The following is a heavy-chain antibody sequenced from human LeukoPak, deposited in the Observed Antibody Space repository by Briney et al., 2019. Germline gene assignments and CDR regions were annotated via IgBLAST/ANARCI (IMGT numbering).Heavy chain of an antibody. V-gene: IGHV3-7*01. D-gene: IGHD6-19*01. Sequence: GGSLRLPCAASGFTLRSNWMSWVRQAPGKGLEWVANIKQDGSHKNYADSVKGRFTISRDNAKNSLYLQMNSLRAEDTAVYYCARETPDSSGWDWGQGTLVTVSS. CDR2: IKQDGSHK. J-gene: IGHJ4*02. CDR1: GFTLRSNW. CDR3: ARETPDSSGWD.